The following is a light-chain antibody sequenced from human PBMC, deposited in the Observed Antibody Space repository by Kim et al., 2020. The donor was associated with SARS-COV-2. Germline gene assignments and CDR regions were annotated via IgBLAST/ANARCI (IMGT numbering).Light chain of an antibody. V-gene: IGLV1-51*01. CDR3: GTWDTSPSPSWV. CDR2: DNN. J-gene: IGLJ3*02. CDR1: TSNIGFYS. Sequence: QSVLTQPPSVSAAPGQKVTISCSGGTSNIGFYSVSWYQHLPGTAPKLLIYDNNRRSSGTPDRFSASKSGTSATLAITGLQTGDEADYYCGTWDTSPSPSWVFGGGTKLTVL.